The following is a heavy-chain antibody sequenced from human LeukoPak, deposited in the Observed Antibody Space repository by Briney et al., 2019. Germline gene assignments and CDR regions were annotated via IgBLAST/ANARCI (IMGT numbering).Heavy chain of an antibody. CDR1: GGSISSYY. J-gene: IGHJ3*02. D-gene: IGHD3-22*01. Sequence: PSETLSLTCTVSGGSISSYYRSWIRQPPGKGLEWIGYIYYSGSTNYNPSLKSRVTISVDTSKNQFSLKLSSVTAADTAVYYCARDTHYYDSSGYNMLGAFDIWGQGTMVTVSS. V-gene: IGHV4-59*01. CDR3: ARDTHYYDSSGYNMLGAFDI. CDR2: IYYSGST.